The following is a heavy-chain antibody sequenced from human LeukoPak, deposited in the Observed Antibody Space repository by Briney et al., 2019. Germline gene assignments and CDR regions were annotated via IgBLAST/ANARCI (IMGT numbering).Heavy chain of an antibody. D-gene: IGHD1-26*01. CDR1: GFTFSSYA. CDR3: ARDVHSYSGSQVYYYYYYGMDV. Sequence: GGSLRLSCAASGFTFSSYAMSWVRQAPGRGLEWVAVISYDGSDKYSADSVKGRFTISRDNSKNTLYLQMNTLRAEDTAVYYCARDVHSYSGSQVYYYYYYGMDVWGQGTTVTVSS. J-gene: IGHJ6*02. V-gene: IGHV3-30*04. CDR2: ISYDGSDK.